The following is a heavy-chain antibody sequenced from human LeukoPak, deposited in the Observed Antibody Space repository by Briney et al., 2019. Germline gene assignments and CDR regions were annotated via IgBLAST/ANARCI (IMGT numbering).Heavy chain of an antibody. Sequence: SETLSLTCTVSGGSISSSSFYWGWIRQPPGKGLEWIGSIYYSGSTHYNPSLKSRVTISVDTSKNQFSLKLSSVTAADTAVYYCARTRREYYFDYWGQGTLVTVSS. CDR1: GGSISSSSFY. V-gene: IGHV4-39*01. J-gene: IGHJ4*02. CDR3: ARTRREYYFDY. CDR2: IYYSGST. D-gene: IGHD3-10*01.